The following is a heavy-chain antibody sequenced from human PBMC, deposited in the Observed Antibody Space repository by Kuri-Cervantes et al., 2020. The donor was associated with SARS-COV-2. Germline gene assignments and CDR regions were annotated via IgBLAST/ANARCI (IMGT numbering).Heavy chain of an antibody. D-gene: IGHD3-3*01. J-gene: IGHJ6*02. CDR2: IYYSGST. CDR1: GGSISSYY. CDR3: ARHYYDFWSGPFYGMDV. V-gene: IGHV4-59*08. Sequence: GSLRLSCTVSGGSISSYYWSWIRQPPGKGLEWIGYIYYSGSTNYNPSLKSRVTISVDTSKNQFSLKLSSVTAADTAVYYCARHYYDFWSGPFYGMDVWDQGTTVTVSS.